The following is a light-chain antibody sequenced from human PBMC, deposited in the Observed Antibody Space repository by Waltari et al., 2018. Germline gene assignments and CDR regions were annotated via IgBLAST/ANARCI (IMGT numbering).Light chain of an antibody. CDR1: QSVSSSY. CDR3: QQYGSSRTT. J-gene: IGKJ2*01. CDR2: GAS. Sequence: EIVLTQYPRTLSLSPGERATLPRRASQSVSSSYLAGYQRKPGQAPRLLIYGASSRATGIPDRFSGSGSGTDFTLTISRLEPEDFAVYYCQQYGSSRTTFGQGTKLEIK. V-gene: IGKV3-20*01.